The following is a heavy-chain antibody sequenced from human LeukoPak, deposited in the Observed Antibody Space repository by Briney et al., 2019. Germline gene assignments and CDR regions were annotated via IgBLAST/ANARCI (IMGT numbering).Heavy chain of an antibody. V-gene: IGHV3-74*01. CDR3: ASEEGGLDV. J-gene: IGHJ6*02. Sequence: GGPVRLSCAASGFTFSRYWMHWVRQAPGKGLVWVSRIKTDGSYTSYADSVKGRFTISRDNAKSTLFLQMNGLRGEDTAIYYCASEEGGLDVWGPGSMVTVSS. CDR2: IKTDGSYT. CDR1: GFTFSRYW.